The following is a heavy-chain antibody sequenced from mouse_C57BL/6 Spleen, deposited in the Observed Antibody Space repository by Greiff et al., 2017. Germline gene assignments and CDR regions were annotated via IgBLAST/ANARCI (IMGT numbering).Heavy chain of an antibody. Sequence: VQLQQSGASVKISCKASGYAFSSYWMNWVKQRPGKGLEWIGQIYPGDGDTNYNGKFKGKATLTADKSSSTAYMQLSSLTSEDSAVYFCARSDYYGSRPWYFDVWGTGTTVTVSS. CDR2: IYPGDGDT. CDR3: ARSDYYGSRPWYFDV. CDR1: GYAFSSYW. V-gene: IGHV1-80*01. J-gene: IGHJ1*03. D-gene: IGHD1-1*01.